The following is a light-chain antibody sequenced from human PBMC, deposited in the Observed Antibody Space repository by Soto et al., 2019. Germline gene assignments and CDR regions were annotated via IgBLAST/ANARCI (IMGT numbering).Light chain of an antibody. CDR3: QQYGSSPLT. Sequence: EIVLTQSPGTLAVSPGERATLSCRASQSVANSYLAWYQHKPGQAPRLLIFGASRRATGIPDRFSGSGSGTDFTLTIGRLEPEDFAVYFCQQYGSSPLTFGGGTKVEI. V-gene: IGKV3-20*01. J-gene: IGKJ4*01. CDR2: GAS. CDR1: QSVANSY.